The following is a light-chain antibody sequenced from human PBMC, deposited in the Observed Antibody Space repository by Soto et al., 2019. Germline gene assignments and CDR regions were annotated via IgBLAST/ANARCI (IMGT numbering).Light chain of an antibody. Sequence: EIVMTQSPATLSVSPGERATLSCRASQSVSSSYLAWYQQKPGQAPRLLIYGASSRATGIPDRFSGSGSGTDFTLTISRLEPEDFAVYYCQQYGSSPVTFGQGTRLENK. CDR2: GAS. CDR3: QQYGSSPVT. CDR1: QSVSSSY. J-gene: IGKJ5*01. V-gene: IGKV3-20*01.